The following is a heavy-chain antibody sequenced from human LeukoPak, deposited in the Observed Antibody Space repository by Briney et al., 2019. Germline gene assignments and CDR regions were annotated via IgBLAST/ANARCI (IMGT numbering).Heavy chain of an antibody. CDR2: ITPDGSGG. CDR1: GFTFSNHW. CDR3: ARLMGTETTYDY. D-gene: IGHD1-7*01. J-gene: IGHJ4*02. Sequence: GGSLRLSCAASGFTFSNHWMSWVRQAPREGLEWVASITPDGSGGYYMDSVKGRFTISRDNAENSLYLQMNSLGAEDTAVYYCARLMGTETTYDYWGQGTLVTVPS. V-gene: IGHV3-7*01.